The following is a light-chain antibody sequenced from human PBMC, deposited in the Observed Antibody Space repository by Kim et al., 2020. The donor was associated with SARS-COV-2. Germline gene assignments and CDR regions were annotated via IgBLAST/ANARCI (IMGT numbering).Light chain of an antibody. Sequence: EFVLTQSPGTLSLSPGERATLSCRASQSVTSYLAWYQQKPGQAPRLLIYDTFNRATGIPARFSGSGSETDFTLTISSLEPEDFAVYYCQQRTNWHFTFGQGTRLEIK. CDR1: QSVTSY. V-gene: IGKV3-11*01. CDR3: QQRTNWHFT. J-gene: IGKJ5*01. CDR2: DTF.